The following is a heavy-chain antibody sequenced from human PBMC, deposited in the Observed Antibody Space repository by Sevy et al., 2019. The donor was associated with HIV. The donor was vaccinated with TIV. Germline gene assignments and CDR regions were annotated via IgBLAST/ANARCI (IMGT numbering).Heavy chain of an antibody. CDR2: ISYSGGST. Sequence: GGSLRLSCAASGFTFSSFGLSWVRQAPGRGLEWVSGISYSGGSTYYADSVKGRFTISRDNSKNTLYLQMNSLRAEDRAVYYCAKAGGGVVTWGQGTLVTVSS. CDR3: AKAGGGVVT. CDR1: GFTFSSFG. D-gene: IGHD3-3*01. V-gene: IGHV3-23*01. J-gene: IGHJ4*02.